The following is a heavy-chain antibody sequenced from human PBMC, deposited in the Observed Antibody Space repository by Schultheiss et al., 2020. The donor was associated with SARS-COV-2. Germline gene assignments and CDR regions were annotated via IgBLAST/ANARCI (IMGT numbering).Heavy chain of an antibody. V-gene: IGHV4-34*01. J-gene: IGHJ4*02. CDR3: ARDEEWELLRGSHFDY. CDR1: GGSFSGYY. Sequence: SQTLSLTCAVYGGSFSGYYWSWIRQPPGKGLEWIGEINHSGSTNYNPSLKSRVTISVDTSKNQFSLKLSSVTAADTAVYYCARDEEWELLRGSHFDYWGQGTLVTVSS. CDR2: INHSGST. D-gene: IGHD1-26*01.